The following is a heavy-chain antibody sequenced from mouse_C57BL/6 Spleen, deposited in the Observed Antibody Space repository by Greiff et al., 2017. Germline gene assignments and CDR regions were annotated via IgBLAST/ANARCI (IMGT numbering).Heavy chain of an antibody. Sequence: EVQLQQSGPELVKPGASVKISCKASGYPFTDYYMNWVKQSHGKSLEWIGDINPNNGGTSYNQKFKGKATLTVDKSSSTAYMELRSLTSEDSAVYYCARGLGRDYWGQGTTLTVSS. CDR1: GYPFTDYY. CDR2: INPNNGGT. D-gene: IGHD2-13*01. CDR3: ARGLGRDY. V-gene: IGHV1-26*01. J-gene: IGHJ2*01.